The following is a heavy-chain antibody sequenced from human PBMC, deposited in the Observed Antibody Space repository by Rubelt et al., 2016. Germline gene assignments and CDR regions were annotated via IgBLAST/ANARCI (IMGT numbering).Heavy chain of an antibody. J-gene: IGHJ4*02. CDR3: AREDYDSKRGHFDY. CDR1: GGSIRTSYSY. D-gene: IGHD3-3*01. Sequence: QLQLQESGPGLVKPSETLSLICTVSGGSIRTSYSYWAWVRQPPGKGLEWIGTIYYLGATQYNPDLKSRVTISLDTSNNQFSVNLQSVTAADTAVYYCAREDYDSKRGHFDYWGQGTLVTDSS. CDR2: IYYLGAT. V-gene: IGHV4-39*02.